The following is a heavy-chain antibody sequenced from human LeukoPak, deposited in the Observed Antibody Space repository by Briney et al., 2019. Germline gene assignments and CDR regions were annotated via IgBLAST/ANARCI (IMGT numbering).Heavy chain of an antibody. CDR3: ARPKRATVTFFDY. V-gene: IGHV4-59*01. J-gene: IGHJ4*02. CDR2: ISYSGST. D-gene: IGHD4-11*01. CDR1: GDSFSGYY. Sequence: SETLSLTCTVSGDSFSGYYWSWIRQPPGTGLEWIGYISYSGSTNCNPSLKSRVTMSLDSSRNQFSLNLNSVTTADTAVYYCARPKRATVTFFDYWSQGTLVTVSS.